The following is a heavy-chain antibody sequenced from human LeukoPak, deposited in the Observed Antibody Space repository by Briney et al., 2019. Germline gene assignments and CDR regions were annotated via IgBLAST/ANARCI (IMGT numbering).Heavy chain of an antibody. D-gene: IGHD3-22*01. CDR1: GGSISSHY. V-gene: IGHV4-59*11. CDR2: IYYSGST. J-gene: IGHJ6*03. CDR3: ARTNYYDSSGYRYYYYYYMDV. Sequence: MPSETLSITCTVSGGSISSHYWSWIRQPPGKGLEWIGYIYYSGSTNYNPSLKSRVTISVDTSKNQFSLKLSSVTAADTAVYYCARTNYYDSSGYRYYYYYYMDVWGKGTTVTVSS.